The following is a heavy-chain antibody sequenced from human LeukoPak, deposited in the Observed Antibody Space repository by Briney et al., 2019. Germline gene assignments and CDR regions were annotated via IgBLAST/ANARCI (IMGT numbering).Heavy chain of an antibody. D-gene: IGHD6-13*01. J-gene: IGHJ4*02. CDR3: ARGPRIAAAGTTFDH. V-gene: IGHV1-3*01. Sequence: ASVKVSCKASGYTFTSYVMHWVRQAPGQRLEWMGWINAGNGNTKYSQKFQGRVTITRDTSASTAYMELSSLRSEDTAVYYCARGPRIAAAGTTFDHWGQGTLVTVSS. CDR1: GYTFTSYV. CDR2: INAGNGNT.